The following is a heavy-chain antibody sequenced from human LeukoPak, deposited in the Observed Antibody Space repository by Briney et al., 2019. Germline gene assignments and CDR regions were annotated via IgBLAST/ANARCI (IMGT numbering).Heavy chain of an antibody. CDR2: LNPNSGDT. CDR1: GYIFTGYF. Sequence: AASVKVSCKASGYIFTGYFMHWVRQAPGQGLEWMGWLNPNSGDTNYAQKFQGRVSTTRDTSISTAYMDLSDLRSDDTAVYYCARGRNIEMTTMSGGSDYWGQGTLVTVSS. J-gene: IGHJ4*02. CDR3: ARGRNIEMTTMSGGSDY. D-gene: IGHD5-24*01. V-gene: IGHV1-2*02.